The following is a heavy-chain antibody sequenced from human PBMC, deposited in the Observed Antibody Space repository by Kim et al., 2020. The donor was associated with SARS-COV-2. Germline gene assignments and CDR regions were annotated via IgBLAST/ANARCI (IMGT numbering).Heavy chain of an antibody. CDR3: ARDLVGIAALTLGVKTLAQGDY. CDR2: INPNSGGT. D-gene: IGHD6-13*01. V-gene: IGHV1-2*02. CDR1: GYTFTGYY. Sequence: ASVKVSCKASGYTFTGYYMHWVRQAPGQGLEWMGWINPNSGGTNYAQKFQGRVTMTRDTSLSTAYMELSRLRSDDTAVYYCARDLVGIAALTLGVKTLAQGDYWGQGTLVTVSS. J-gene: IGHJ4*02.